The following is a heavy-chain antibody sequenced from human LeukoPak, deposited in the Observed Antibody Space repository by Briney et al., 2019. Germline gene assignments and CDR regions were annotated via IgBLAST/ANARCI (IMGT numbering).Heavy chain of an antibody. CDR1: GFTFSSYA. CDR2: ISSNGGST. Sequence: PGGSLRLSCSASGFTFSSYAMHWVRQAPGKGLEYVSAISSNGGSTYYADSVKGRFTISRDNSKNTLYLQMSSLRAEDTAVYYCVRYCGGDCYSTPYVDYWGQGTLVTVSS. CDR3: VRYCGGDCYSTPYVDY. V-gene: IGHV3-64D*09. D-gene: IGHD2-21*02. J-gene: IGHJ4*02.